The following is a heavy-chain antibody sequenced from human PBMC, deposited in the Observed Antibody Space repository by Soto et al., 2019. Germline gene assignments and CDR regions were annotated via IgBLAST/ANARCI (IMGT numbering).Heavy chain of an antibody. J-gene: IGHJ4*02. Sequence: QAQLVQSGAEVKNPGASVTVSCKAPGERFTTYGISWVRQAPGQGLEWMGWISTYNTNSNYAPKFQGRLLLTTDTSTTTAHMELRSLRPDDTAVYYCARWAGQLRGYGGPFDYWGQGTLLTVST. CDR3: ARWAGQLRGYGGPFDY. V-gene: IGHV1-18*04. CDR2: ISTYNTNS. CDR1: GERFTTYG. D-gene: IGHD5-12*01.